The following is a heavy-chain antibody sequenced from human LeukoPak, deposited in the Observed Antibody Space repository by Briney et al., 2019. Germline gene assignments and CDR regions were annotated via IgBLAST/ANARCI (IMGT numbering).Heavy chain of an antibody. Sequence: GGTLRLSCAASGFTFSSYGMHWVRQAPGKGLEWVAVISYDGSDKYYADSVKGRFTISRDNSKNTLYLQMNSLRAEDTAVYYCAKGIRYCSSTSCYYVHYYYGMDVWGQGTTVTVSS. CDR1: GFTFSSYG. D-gene: IGHD2-2*01. CDR2: ISYDGSDK. V-gene: IGHV3-30*18. CDR3: AKGIRYCSSTSCYYVHYYYGMDV. J-gene: IGHJ6*02.